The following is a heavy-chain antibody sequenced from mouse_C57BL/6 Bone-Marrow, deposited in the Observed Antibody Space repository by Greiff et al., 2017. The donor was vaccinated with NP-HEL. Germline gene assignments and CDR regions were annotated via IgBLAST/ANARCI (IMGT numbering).Heavy chain of an antibody. V-gene: IGHV1-69*01. CDR1: GYTFTSYW. Sequence: QVQLQQPGAELVMPGASVKLSCKASGYTFTSYWMHWVKQRPGQGLEWIGEIDPSDSYTNYNQKFKGKSTLTGDKSSSTAYMQLSSLTSEDSAVYYCAIYYGYPYAMDYWGQGTSVTVSS. CDR2: IDPSDSYT. CDR3: AIYYGYPYAMDY. D-gene: IGHD2-2*01. J-gene: IGHJ4*01.